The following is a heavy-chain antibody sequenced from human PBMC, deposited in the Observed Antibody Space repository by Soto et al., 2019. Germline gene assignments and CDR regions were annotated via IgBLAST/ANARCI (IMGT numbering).Heavy chain of an antibody. V-gene: IGHV1-18*01. CDR1: GYTFTSYG. CDR2: ISAYNGNT. J-gene: IGHJ5*02. Sequence: ASVKVSCKASGYTFTSYGISWMRQAPGQGLEWMGWISAYNGNTNYVQKLQGRVTMTTDTSTSTAYMELRSLRSDDTAAYYCAKSYDYDSSGYYGFDPWGQGTLVTVSS. D-gene: IGHD3-22*01. CDR3: AKSYDYDSSGYYGFDP.